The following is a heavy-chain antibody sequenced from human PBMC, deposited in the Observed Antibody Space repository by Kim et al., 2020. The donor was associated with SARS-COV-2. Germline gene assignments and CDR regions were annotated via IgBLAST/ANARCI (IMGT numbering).Heavy chain of an antibody. CDR2: IYYSGST. V-gene: IGHV4-39*01. CDR3: ASDRSEYYYDSSGYLMHAFDI. J-gene: IGHJ3*02. CDR1: GGSISSSSYY. Sequence: SETLSLTCTVSGGSISSSSYYWGWIRQPPGKGLEWIGSIYYSGSTYYNPSLKSRVTISVDTSKNQFSLKLSSVTAADTAVYYCASDRSEYYYDSSGYLMHAFDIWGQGTMVTVSS. D-gene: IGHD3-22*01.